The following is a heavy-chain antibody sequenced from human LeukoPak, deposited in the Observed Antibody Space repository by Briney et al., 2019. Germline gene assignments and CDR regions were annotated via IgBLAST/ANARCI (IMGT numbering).Heavy chain of an antibody. CDR1: GGTFSSYA. V-gene: IGHV1-69*04. Sequence: SVKVFCKASGGTFSSYAISWVRQAPGQGLEWMGRIIPILGIANYAQKFQGRVTITADKSTSTAYMELSSLRSEGTAVYYCARAYYYDSSGSLYWGQGTLVTVSS. CDR2: IIPILGIA. CDR3: ARAYYYDSSGSLY. D-gene: IGHD3-22*01. J-gene: IGHJ4*02.